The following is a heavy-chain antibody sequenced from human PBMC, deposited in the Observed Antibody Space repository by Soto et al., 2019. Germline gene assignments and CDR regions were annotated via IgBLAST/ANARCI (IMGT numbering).Heavy chain of an antibody. J-gene: IGHJ5*02. CDR3: ARAKDLGNWFDP. CDR2: IYPGDSDT. Sequence: PGESLKISCKGSGYSFTSYWIGWVRQMPGKGLEWMGIIYPGDSDTRYSPSFQGQVTISRDNAKNSLYLQMNSLRAEDTAVYYCARAKDLGNWFDPWGQGTLVTVSS. D-gene: IGHD2-15*01. CDR1: GYSFTSYW. V-gene: IGHV5-51*01.